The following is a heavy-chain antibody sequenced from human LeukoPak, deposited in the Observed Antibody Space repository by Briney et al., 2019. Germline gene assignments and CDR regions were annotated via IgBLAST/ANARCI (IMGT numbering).Heavy chain of an antibody. J-gene: IGHJ4*02. CDR2: INHSGST. CDR1: GGSFSGYY. V-gene: IGHV4-34*01. CDR3: ATSSGWHKYYFDY. D-gene: IGHD6-19*01. Sequence: KPSETLSLTCAVYGGSFSGYYWSWIRQPPGKGLEWIGEINHSGSTNYNPSLKSRVTISVDTSKNQFSLKLGSVTAADTAVYYCATSSGWHKYYFDYWGQGTLVTVSS.